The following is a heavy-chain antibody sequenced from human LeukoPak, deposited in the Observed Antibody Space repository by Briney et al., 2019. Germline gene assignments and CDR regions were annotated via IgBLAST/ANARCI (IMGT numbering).Heavy chain of an antibody. V-gene: IGHV3-21*01. CDR2: ISSSSSYI. J-gene: IGHJ3*02. Sequence: GGSLRLSCAASGFTFSSYSMNWVRQAPGKGLEWVSSISSSSSYIYYADSVKGRFTISRDNAKNSLYLQMNSLRAEDTAVYYCARDESSGWYSGAFDIWGQGTMVTVSS. CDR1: GFTFSSYS. D-gene: IGHD6-19*01. CDR3: ARDESSGWYSGAFDI.